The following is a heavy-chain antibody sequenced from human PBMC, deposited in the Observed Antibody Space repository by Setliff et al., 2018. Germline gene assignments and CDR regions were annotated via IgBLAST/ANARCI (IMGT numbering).Heavy chain of an antibody. Sequence: PSETLSLTCTVSGASISDYYWTWIRQPAGKELEWIGRVSASGSTTYNPSLKSRVTMSVDTSRNQISLKLTSVTAADTAMYYCRQAVVGRDVFDIWGQGTMVTVSS. V-gene: IGHV4-4*07. J-gene: IGHJ3*02. D-gene: IGHD1-1*01. CDR2: VSASGST. CDR3: RQAVVGRDVFDI. CDR1: GASISDYY.